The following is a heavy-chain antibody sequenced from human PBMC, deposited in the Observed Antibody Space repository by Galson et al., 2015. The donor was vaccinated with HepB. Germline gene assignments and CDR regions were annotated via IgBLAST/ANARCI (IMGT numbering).Heavy chain of an antibody. D-gene: IGHD3-10*01. Sequence: SLRLSCASSGFMFSTYGMHWVRQAPGKGLEWVAVIFYDGSNRYYADSVKGRFTISRDNSKNTLYLQMNSVRAEDTAVYYCAKSESFGEDVDVAFDPWGQRTLVIVSS. CDR3: AKSESFGEDVDVAFDP. J-gene: IGHJ5*02. V-gene: IGHV3-33*06. CDR2: IFYDGSNR. CDR1: GFMFSTYG.